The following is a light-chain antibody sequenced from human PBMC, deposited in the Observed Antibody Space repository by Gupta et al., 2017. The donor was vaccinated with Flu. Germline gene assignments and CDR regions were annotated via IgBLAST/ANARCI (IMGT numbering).Light chain of an antibody. CDR3: SSYTSSSTVA. Sequence: QSVLTQPPSVSGSPGQSVTISCTGTSSDAGSYNRVSWFQQPPGTAPKLIISEVSNRPSGVPDRFSGSKSGNTASLTISGLQAEDEADYYCSSYTSSSTVAFGGGTKLTVL. V-gene: IGLV2-18*02. CDR1: SSDAGSYNR. CDR2: EVS. J-gene: IGLJ2*01.